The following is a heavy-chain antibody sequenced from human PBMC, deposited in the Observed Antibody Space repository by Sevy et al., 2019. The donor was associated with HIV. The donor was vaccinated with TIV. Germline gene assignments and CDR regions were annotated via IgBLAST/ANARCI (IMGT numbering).Heavy chain of an antibody. V-gene: IGHV4-4*07. D-gene: IGHD1-26*01. J-gene: IGHJ3*02. Sequence: SETLSLTCTVSGGSISSYYWSWIRQPARTGLEWIGRIYTGGSLNYNPSLKSRVTMSVDTSKNQFSLKLSSVTAADTAVYYCARAHGRYSGSKPGGDAFDIWGQGTMVTVSS. CDR1: GGSISSYY. CDR3: ARAHGRYSGSKPGGDAFDI. CDR2: IYTGGSL.